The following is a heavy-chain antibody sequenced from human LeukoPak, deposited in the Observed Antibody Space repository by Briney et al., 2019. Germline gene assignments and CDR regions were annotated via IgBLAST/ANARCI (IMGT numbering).Heavy chain of an antibody. CDR2: IRYDGSNK. Sequence: PGGSLRLSCAASGFTFSSYGMHWVRQAPGKGLEWVAFIRYDGSNKYYADSVKGRFTISRDNSKNTLYLQMNSLRDEDTAVYYCARTREQWQVLDYWGQGTLVTVSS. V-gene: IGHV3-30*02. D-gene: IGHD6-19*01. J-gene: IGHJ4*02. CDR1: GFTFSSYG. CDR3: ARTREQWQVLDY.